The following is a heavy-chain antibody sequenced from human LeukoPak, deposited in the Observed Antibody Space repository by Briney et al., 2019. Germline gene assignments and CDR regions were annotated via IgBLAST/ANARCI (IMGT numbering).Heavy chain of an antibody. CDR2: INPNSGDT. J-gene: IGHJ3*02. V-gene: IGHV1-2*02. CDR3: ARGPRITIFGVVMANDAFDI. CDR1: GYTFIAYY. Sequence: EASVKVSCKASGYTFIAYYMHWVRQAPGQGLEWMGWINPNSGDTNYAQKFQGRVTMTRDTSISTAYMELSRLRSDDTVVYYCARGPRITIFGVVMANDAFDIWGQGTMVTVSS. D-gene: IGHD3-3*01.